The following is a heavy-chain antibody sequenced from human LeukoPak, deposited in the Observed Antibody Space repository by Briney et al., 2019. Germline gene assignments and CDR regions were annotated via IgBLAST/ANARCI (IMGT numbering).Heavy chain of an antibody. J-gene: IGHJ6*02. V-gene: IGHV3-74*01. CDR2: INSDGSTT. D-gene: IGHD1-20*01. CDR1: GFTFSSYW. Sequence: GGSLRLSCAASGFTFSSYWMHWVRQAPGKGLVWVSRINSDGSTTSYADSVKGRFTISRDNAKNTMYLQMSGLRSEDTAVYYCARSPNWNDGDYYYYGMDVWGQGTTVTVSS. CDR3: ARSPNWNDGDYYYYGMDV.